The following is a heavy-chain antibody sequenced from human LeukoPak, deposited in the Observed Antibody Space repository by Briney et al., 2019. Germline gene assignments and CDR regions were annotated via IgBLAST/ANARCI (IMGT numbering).Heavy chain of an antibody. CDR1: GFTFDDYA. CDR2: ISWNSDNI. V-gene: IGHV3-9*01. D-gene: IGHD4-17*01. CDR3: AKDMRSGDYEAAFDI. J-gene: IGHJ3*02. Sequence: GGSLRLSCAVSGFTFDDYAMHWVRQAPGKGLEWVSGISWNSDNIAYADSVKGRFTIYRDNAKKSLYLQMNSLRVEDTALYYCAKDMRSGDYEAAFDIWGQGTMVTVSS.